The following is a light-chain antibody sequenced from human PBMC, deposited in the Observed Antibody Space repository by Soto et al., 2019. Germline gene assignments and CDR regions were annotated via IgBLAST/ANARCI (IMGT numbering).Light chain of an antibody. CDR1: QSISNS. CDR2: VAS. CDR3: QQTFSPPYT. J-gene: IGKJ2*01. Sequence: DIQMTQSLSSLSASVGDTVTITCRASQSISNSLSWYQQKPGKAPKFLIYVASTLQRGVPSRFSGRGSGTDFTLTISSLQPEDVATYYCQQTFSPPYTFGQGTKLEI. V-gene: IGKV1-39*01.